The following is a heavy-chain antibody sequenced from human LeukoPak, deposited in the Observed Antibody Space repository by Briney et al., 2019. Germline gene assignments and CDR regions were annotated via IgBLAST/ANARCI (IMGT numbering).Heavy chain of an antibody. J-gene: IGHJ4*02. CDR3: ARTDLGYSSSWYGAYYFDY. CDR2: INTNTGNP. V-gene: IGHV7-4-1*02. Sequence: ASVKVSCKASGYTFTGYYMHWVRQAPGQGLEWMGWINTNTGNPTYAQGFTGRFVFSLDTSVSTAYLQISSLKAEDTAVYYCARTDLGYSSSWYGAYYFDYWGQGTLVTVSS. D-gene: IGHD6-13*01. CDR1: GYTFTGYY.